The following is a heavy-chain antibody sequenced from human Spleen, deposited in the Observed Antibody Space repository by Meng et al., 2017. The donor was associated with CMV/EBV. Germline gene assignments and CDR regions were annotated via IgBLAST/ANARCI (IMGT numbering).Heavy chain of an antibody. J-gene: IGHJ4*02. Sequence: SGVTFNMYAMHWVRQAPGKGLEWLAVVSYDGNDKYYTDSVRGRFAISRDNSKNTVSLQMYSLRAGDTAVYYCARNYDILTGYYLLDYWGQGTLVTVSS. V-gene: IGHV3-30*09. CDR3: ARNYDILTGYYLLDY. CDR2: VSYDGNDK. CDR1: GVTFNMYA. D-gene: IGHD3-9*01.